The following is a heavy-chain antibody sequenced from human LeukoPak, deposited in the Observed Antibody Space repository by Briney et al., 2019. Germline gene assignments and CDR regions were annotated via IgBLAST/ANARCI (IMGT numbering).Heavy chain of an antibody. CDR2: IYYSGST. CDR1: GGSISSSSYY. CDR3: ARQFVWFGEWNFDY. D-gene: IGHD3-10*01. Sequence: SETLSLTCTVSGGSISSSSYYWGWIRQPPGKGLEWIGSIYYSGSTYYNPSLKSRVTISVDTSKNQFSLKLGSVTAADTAVYYCARQFVWFGEWNFDYWGQGTLVTVSS. V-gene: IGHV4-39*01. J-gene: IGHJ4*02.